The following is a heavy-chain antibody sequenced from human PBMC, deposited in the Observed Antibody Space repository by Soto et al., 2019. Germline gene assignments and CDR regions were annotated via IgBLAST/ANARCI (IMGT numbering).Heavy chain of an antibody. CDR3: ARHVLNYYDVSGSRFDP. Sequence: SETLSLTCTVSGGSIGRSNYHWGWIRQTPGKGLEWLGSIYYSTTTYYNPSLKSRVTISLDTSKNQFSLKLSSVTAADTAVYYCARHVLNYYDVSGSRFDPWGQGTLVTVSS. V-gene: IGHV4-39*01. CDR2: IYYSTTT. J-gene: IGHJ5*02. CDR1: GGSIGRSNYH. D-gene: IGHD3-22*01.